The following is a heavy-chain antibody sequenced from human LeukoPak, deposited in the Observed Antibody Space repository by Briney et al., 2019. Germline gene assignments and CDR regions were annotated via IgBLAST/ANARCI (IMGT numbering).Heavy chain of an antibody. Sequence: GGSLRLSCAASGFTFSSYSMNWVRQAPGKGLEWVSSISSSSSYIYYTDSVKGRFTVSRDNAKNSLYLQMDSLRAEDTAVYYCARDPSQVIAAADSLFDYWGQGTLVTVSS. J-gene: IGHJ4*02. CDR2: ISSSSSYI. CDR1: GFTFSSYS. CDR3: ARDPSQVIAAADSLFDY. D-gene: IGHD6-13*01. V-gene: IGHV3-21*01.